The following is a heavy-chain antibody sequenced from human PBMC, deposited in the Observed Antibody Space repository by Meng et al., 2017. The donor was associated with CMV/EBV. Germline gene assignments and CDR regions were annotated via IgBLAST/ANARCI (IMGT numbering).Heavy chain of an antibody. D-gene: IGHD1-26*01. J-gene: IGHJ4*02. CDR2: ISWNSGSI. CDR1: GFTFDDYA. Sequence: GGSLRLSCAASGFTFDDYAMHWVRQAPGKGVEWVSGISWNSGSIGYADSVKGRFTISRDNAKNYLYLQMNSLRAEDTALYYCAKDAVGATDLYYFDYWGQGTLVTVSS. V-gene: IGHV3-9*01. CDR3: AKDAVGATDLYYFDY.